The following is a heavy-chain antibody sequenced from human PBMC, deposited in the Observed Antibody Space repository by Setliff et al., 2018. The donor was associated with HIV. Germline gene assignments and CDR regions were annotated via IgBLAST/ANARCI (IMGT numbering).Heavy chain of an antibody. D-gene: IGHD5-12*01. CDR3: ERGGQSSGYAIEY. Sequence: SETLSLTCSVSGGSISSGNYYWGWTRQPAGKGLEWIGHIYTDGTIKYNPSLKSRLTTSLDTSKNQFSLKLNSVTAADTAVYYCERGGQSSGYAIEYWGQGTLVTVSS. CDR1: GGSISSGNYY. J-gene: IGHJ4*02. V-gene: IGHV4-61*09. CDR2: IYTDGTI.